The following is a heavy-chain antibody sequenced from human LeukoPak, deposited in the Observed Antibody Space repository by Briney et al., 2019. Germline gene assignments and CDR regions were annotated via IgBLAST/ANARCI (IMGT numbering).Heavy chain of an antibody. CDR3: AREKDAVAGIVDY. CDR1: GYTFKNYG. D-gene: IGHD6-19*01. V-gene: IGHV1-18*01. CDR2: INPYNGNT. J-gene: IGHJ4*02. Sequence: AAVKVSCKSSGYTFKNYGSNWVRQAPAQGLEWMGWINPYNGNTNYSQNIHGRVTMTTDTSTSTAYLDLRSLTSDDTAVYYCAREKDAVAGIVDYWGQGTLVTVSS.